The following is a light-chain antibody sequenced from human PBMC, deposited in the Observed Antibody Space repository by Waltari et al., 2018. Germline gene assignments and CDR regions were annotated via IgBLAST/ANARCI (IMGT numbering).Light chain of an antibody. CDR3: QHYVSLPVT. CDR2: GTS. V-gene: IGKV3-20*01. CDR1: QSVGRS. Sequence: EILLTRSPGTLSLSPGERATLSCRASQSVGRSLAWYQQKPGQPPRLLIYGTSNRATGTPDRFSGGGSGTDFSLTISRLEPEDVAVYYCQHYVSLPVTFGQGTKVEIK. J-gene: IGKJ1*01.